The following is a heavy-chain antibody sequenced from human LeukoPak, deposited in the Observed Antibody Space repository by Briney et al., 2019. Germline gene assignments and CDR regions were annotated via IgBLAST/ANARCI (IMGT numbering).Heavy chain of an antibody. D-gene: IGHD2-2*01. CDR3: ARDDCTSASCYLAY. Sequence: ASVKVSCKASGYTFTSYGISWVRQAPGQGLEWVGWISTYNGNTNSAREFQGRVTMTTDTSTSTAYMELRSLRSDDTAVYYCARDDCTSASCYLAYWGQGTLVTVSS. CDR1: GYTFTSYG. J-gene: IGHJ4*02. V-gene: IGHV1-18*01. CDR2: ISTYNGNT.